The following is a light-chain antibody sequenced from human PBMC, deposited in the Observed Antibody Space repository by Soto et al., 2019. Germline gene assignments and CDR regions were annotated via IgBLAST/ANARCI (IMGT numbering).Light chain of an antibody. J-gene: IGKJ1*01. CDR2: GAS. CDR3: QQYGSSPPWT. CDR1: QSVSSSY. V-gene: IGKV3-20*01. Sequence: EIVLTQSPGTLSLSPGERATLSCRASQSVSSSYLAWYQQKPGQAPRLHIYGASSRATGMPDRCSGSGSGTDFTLTISRPAPEDFAVYYCQQYGSSPPWTFGQGTKVEVK.